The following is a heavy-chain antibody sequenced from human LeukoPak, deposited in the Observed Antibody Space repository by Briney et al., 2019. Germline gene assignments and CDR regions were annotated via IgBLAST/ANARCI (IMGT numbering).Heavy chain of an antibody. CDR2: IYYSGST. V-gene: IGHV4-31*03. J-gene: IGHJ4*02. CDR1: GGSISSGGYY. D-gene: IGHD6-6*01. Sequence: PSQTLSLTCTVSGGSISSGGYYWSWIRQHPGKGLEWIGYIYYSGSTYYNPSLKSRVTISVDTSKNQFSLKLSSVTAADTAVYYCAASYSSSSPPDYWGQGTLVTVSS. CDR3: AASYSSSSPPDY.